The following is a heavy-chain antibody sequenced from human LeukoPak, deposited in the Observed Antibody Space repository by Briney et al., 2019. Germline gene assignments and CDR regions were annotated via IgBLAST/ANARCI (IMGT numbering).Heavy chain of an antibody. CDR2: ISAYNGNT. CDR3: ARAKSSSWYYYNLRGSVDMDV. Sequence: ASVKVSCKASGYTFTSYGISWVRQAPGQGLEWMGWISAYNGNTNYAQKLQGRVTMTTDTSTSTAYMELRSLRSDDTAVYYCARAKSSSWYYYNLRGSVDMDVWGKGTTVTISS. D-gene: IGHD6-13*01. CDR1: GYTFTSYG. J-gene: IGHJ6*03. V-gene: IGHV1-18*01.